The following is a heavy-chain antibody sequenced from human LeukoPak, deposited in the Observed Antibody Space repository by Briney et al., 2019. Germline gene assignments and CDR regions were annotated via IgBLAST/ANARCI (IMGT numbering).Heavy chain of an antibody. D-gene: IGHD4-17*01. J-gene: IGHJ5*02. Sequence: SVKVSCKASGGTFSSYAISWVRQAPGQGLEWMGGIIPIFGTANYAQKFQGRVTITADESTSTAHMELSSLRSEDTAVYYCARVLRGYGDYLNWFDPWGQGTLVTVSS. V-gene: IGHV1-69*13. CDR1: GGTFSSYA. CDR2: IIPIFGTA. CDR3: ARVLRGYGDYLNWFDP.